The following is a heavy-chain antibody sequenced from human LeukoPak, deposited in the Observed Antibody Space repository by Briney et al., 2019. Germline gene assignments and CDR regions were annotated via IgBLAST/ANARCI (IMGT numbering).Heavy chain of an antibody. Sequence: PGGSLRLSCAASGFTVSSNDMNWVRQAPGKGLEWVSVIYSGGSTFSVDSVKGRFTISRDDSKNTLYLQMNSLRAEDTALYYCARGAGAYNSYAMDVWGQGTTVTVSS. CDR1: GFTVSSND. CDR2: IYSGGST. V-gene: IGHV3-66*01. D-gene: IGHD6-19*01. CDR3: ARGAGAYNSYAMDV. J-gene: IGHJ6*02.